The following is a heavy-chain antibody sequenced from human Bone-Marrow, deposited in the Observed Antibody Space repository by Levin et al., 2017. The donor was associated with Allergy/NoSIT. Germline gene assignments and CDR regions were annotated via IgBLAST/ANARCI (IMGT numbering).Heavy chain of an antibody. J-gene: IGHJ6*02. D-gene: IGHD2-2*01. CDR1: GFTLRQYW. CDR2: IKADGSEK. CDR3: ARDSFSTSSGLDYYYGLDV. V-gene: IGHV3-7*01. Sequence: LSLTCAASGFTLRQYWMTWVRPAPGKGLEWVAKIKADGSEKYYVDSLKGRFSISRDNTRKSVSLQISNLRAEDTAVYYCARDSFSTSSGLDYYYGLDVWGQGTTVTV.